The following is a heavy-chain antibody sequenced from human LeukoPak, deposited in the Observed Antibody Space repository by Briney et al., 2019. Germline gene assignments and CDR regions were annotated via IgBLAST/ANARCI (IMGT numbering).Heavy chain of an antibody. Sequence: SETLSLTCTVSSGSISSYYWSWIRQPPGKGLEWIGYIYYSGSTNYNPSLKSRVTMSVDASKNQFSLKLSSVTAADTAVYYCARVYCSSTSCYLDYWGQGTLVTVSS. CDR1: SGSISSYY. V-gene: IGHV4-59*01. D-gene: IGHD2-2*01. J-gene: IGHJ4*02. CDR3: ARVYCSSTSCYLDY. CDR2: IYYSGST.